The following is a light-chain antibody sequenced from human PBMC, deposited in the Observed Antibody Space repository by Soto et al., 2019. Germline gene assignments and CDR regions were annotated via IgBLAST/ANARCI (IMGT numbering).Light chain of an antibody. CDR2: EVN. CDR1: SSDVGGYNY. V-gene: IGLV2-8*01. CDR3: SAYAGKGI. Sequence: QSALTQPPSASGSPGQSVTISCTGTSSDVGGYNYVSWYQHHPGKAPKLIIYEVNKRPSGVPDRFSGSQSGNTASLTVSGLQAEDDADYYCSAYAGKGIFGGGTKLTVL. J-gene: IGLJ2*01.